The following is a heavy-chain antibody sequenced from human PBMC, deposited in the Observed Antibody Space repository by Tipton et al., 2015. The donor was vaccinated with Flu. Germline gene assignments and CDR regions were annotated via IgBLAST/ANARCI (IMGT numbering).Heavy chain of an antibody. CDR2: IRSSGTTR. V-gene: IGHV3-48*03. D-gene: IGHD3-16*01. CDR3: ARGFIRLCDY. CDR1: GFTFSSYE. J-gene: IGHJ4*02. Sequence: LSLTCAASGFTFSSYEMNWVRQAPGKGLEWVSYIRSSGTTRYYADSVKGRFTISRDNAKNSLYLQMNGLRAEDTAVYYCARGFIRLCDYWGQGTLVSVSS.